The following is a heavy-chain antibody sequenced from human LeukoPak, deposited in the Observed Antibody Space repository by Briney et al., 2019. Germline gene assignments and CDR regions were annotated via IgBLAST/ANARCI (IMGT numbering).Heavy chain of an antibody. D-gene: IGHD7-27*01. Sequence: ASVKVSCKASGGTFSSYTISWVRQAPGQGLEWMGWISAYNGNTNYAQKLQGRVTMTTDTSTSTAYMELRSLRSDDTAVYYCARDRSNWGLYYFGYWGQGTLVTVSS. J-gene: IGHJ4*02. CDR3: ARDRSNWGLYYFGY. CDR1: GGTFSSYT. V-gene: IGHV1-18*01. CDR2: ISAYNGNT.